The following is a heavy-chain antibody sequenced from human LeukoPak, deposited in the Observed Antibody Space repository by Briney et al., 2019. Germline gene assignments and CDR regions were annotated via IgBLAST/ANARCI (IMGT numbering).Heavy chain of an antibody. Sequence: SETLSLTCTVSGGSISSGDYYWSWIRQPPGKGLEWIGYIYYSGSTYYNPSLKSRVTISVDTSKNQFSLKLSSVTAADTAVYYCARLPHYYDSSGYYYARAKNWFDPWGQGTLVTVSS. CDR3: ARLPHYYDSSGYYYARAKNWFDP. J-gene: IGHJ5*02. V-gene: IGHV4-30-4*01. D-gene: IGHD3-22*01. CDR2: IYYSGST. CDR1: GGSISSGDYY.